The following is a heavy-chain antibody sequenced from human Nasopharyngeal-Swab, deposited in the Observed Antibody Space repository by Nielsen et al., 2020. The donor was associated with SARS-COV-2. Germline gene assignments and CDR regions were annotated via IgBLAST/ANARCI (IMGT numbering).Heavy chain of an antibody. CDR3: AKDRIQQLVRGLGRYFDY. J-gene: IGHJ4*02. V-gene: IGHV3-23*01. CDR1: GFTFSSYW. D-gene: IGHD6-13*01. Sequence: GGSLRLSCAASGFTFSSYWMSWVRQAPGKGLEWVSAISGSGGSTYYADSVKGRFTISRDNSKNTLYLQMNSLRAEDTAVYYCAKDRIQQLVRGLGRYFDYWGQGTLVTVSS. CDR2: ISGSGGST.